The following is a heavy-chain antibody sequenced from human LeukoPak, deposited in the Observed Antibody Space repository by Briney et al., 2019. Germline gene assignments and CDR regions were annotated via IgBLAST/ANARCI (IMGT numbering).Heavy chain of an antibody. CDR2: IYYIGST. V-gene: IGHV4-59*08. J-gene: IGHJ2*01. CDR1: GGSFSTYY. CDR3: ARRIASAGWYFDL. D-gene: IGHD6-13*01. Sequence: SETLSLTCTVSGGSFSTYYLSWIRQPPGKGLEWIGYIYYIGSTNYNPSLKSRGSISVDTSKSQFSLKLTSVTAADTAVYYCARRIASAGWYFDLWGRGTLVTVSS.